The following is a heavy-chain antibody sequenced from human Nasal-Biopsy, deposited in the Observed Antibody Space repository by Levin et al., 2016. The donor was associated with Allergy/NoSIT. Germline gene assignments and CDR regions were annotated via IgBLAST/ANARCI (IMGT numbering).Heavy chain of an antibody. CDR2: LSGSGASK. J-gene: IGHJ3*01. Sequence: GGSLRLSCAASGFTFINYAMSWVRQAPGKGLEWVSSLSGSGASKYYADSVKGRFIISRDNSKNTVFLQMSSLRPEDTGVYYCASPDAFNVWGQGTMVTVSS. CDR1: GFTFINYA. V-gene: IGHV3-23*01. CDR3: ASPDAFNV.